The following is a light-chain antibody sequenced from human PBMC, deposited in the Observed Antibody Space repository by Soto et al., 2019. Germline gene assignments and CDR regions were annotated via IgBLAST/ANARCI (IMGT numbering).Light chain of an antibody. CDR1: SSDVGAYNY. Sequence: QSALTQPPSASGSPGQSVAISCTGTSSDVGAYNYVSWYQQHPGKAPKLMIYEVTKRPSGVPDRFSGSKSGNTASLTVSGLQPEDEADYYCSSYAGSNYVFGIGTKLTVL. V-gene: IGLV2-8*01. J-gene: IGLJ1*01. CDR3: SSYAGSNYV. CDR2: EVT.